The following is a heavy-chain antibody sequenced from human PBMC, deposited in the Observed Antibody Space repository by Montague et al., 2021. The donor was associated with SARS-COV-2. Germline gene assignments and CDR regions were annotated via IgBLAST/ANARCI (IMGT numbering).Heavy chain of an antibody. CDR2: IYYTGST. D-gene: IGHD4-17*01. Sequence: SETLSLTCTVSGGSIGTYYWNWIRRSPGKGLEWLGYIYYTGSTKYSPSLKSRVTISMDTSRDQLSLRLKSATAADTAVYYCARDNYGDWGYYGLDVWGQGTTVIVSS. CDR1: GGSIGTYY. V-gene: IGHV4-59*01. CDR3: ARDNYGDWGYYGLDV. J-gene: IGHJ6*02.